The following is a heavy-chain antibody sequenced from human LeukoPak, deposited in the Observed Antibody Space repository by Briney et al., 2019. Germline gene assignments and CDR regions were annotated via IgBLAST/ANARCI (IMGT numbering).Heavy chain of an antibody. Sequence: PSETLSLTCTVSGGSISSYYWSWIRQPPGKGLEWIGYIYYSGSTNYNPSLKSRVTISVDTSKNQFSLKLSSVTAADTAVYYCARTIVVVVAATHFWFDPWGQGTLVTVSS. CDR2: IYYSGST. CDR3: ARTIVVVVAATHFWFDP. V-gene: IGHV4-59*01. D-gene: IGHD2-15*01. J-gene: IGHJ5*02. CDR1: GGSISSYY.